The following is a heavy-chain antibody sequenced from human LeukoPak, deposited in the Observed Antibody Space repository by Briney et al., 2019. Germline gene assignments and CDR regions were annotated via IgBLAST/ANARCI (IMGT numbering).Heavy chain of an antibody. V-gene: IGHV1-2*02. J-gene: IGHJ4*02. D-gene: IGHD6-19*01. CDR3: ARSFSSGWYWMNY. CDR1: GYTFTGYY. CDR2: INPNSGGT. Sequence: GASVKVSCKASGYTFTGYYMHWVRQAPGQGLEWMGWINPNSGGTNYAQKFQGRVTMTRDTFISTAYMELSRLRSDDTAVYYCARSFSSGWYWMNYWGQGTLVTVSS.